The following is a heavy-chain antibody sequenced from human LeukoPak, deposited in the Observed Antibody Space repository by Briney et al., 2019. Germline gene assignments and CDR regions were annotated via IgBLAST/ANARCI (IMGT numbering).Heavy chain of an antibody. CDR2: ISSSGFYI. Sequence: GGSLRLSCAASGFTFNTYTMNWVLQAPGKGLEWVSSISSSGFYIYYADSVKGRFTISRDNAKNSLYLQMNSLRAEDTAVYYCARDREGDYIWGSYRPDWFDPWGQGTLVTVSS. J-gene: IGHJ5*02. V-gene: IGHV3-21*01. CDR1: GFTFNTYT. CDR3: ARDREGDYIWGSYRPDWFDP. D-gene: IGHD3-16*02.